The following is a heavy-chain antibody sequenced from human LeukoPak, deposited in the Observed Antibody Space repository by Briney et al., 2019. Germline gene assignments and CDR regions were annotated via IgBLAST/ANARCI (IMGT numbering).Heavy chain of an antibody. CDR2: FDPEDGDT. V-gene: IGHV1-24*01. CDR1: GYRLSDVS. J-gene: IGHJ3*02. Sequence: ASVKVSCKVSGYRLSDVSLHWVRQTPGQGLEWMGGFDPEDGDTIYSQKFRGRVTMTEDTSAETAYLEMTRLTPDDTAVYYCASYGDPNDAYDIWGQGTMVTVSS. D-gene: IGHD2-21*02. CDR3: ASYGDPNDAYDI.